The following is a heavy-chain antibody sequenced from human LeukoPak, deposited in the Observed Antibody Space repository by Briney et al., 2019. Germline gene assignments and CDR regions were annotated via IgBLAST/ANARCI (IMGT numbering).Heavy chain of an antibody. CDR2: ISYDGSNK. J-gene: IGHJ4*02. D-gene: IGHD4-17*01. V-gene: IGHV3-30-3*01. Sequence: GGSLRLSCAASGFSFSSYAMFWVRQAPGKGLEWVAVISYDGSNKYYADSVKGRFTISRDNSKNTLYLQMNSLRAEDTAVYYCARSLTTVTTRFDYWGQGTLVTVSS. CDR3: ARSLTTVTTRFDY. CDR1: GFSFSSYA.